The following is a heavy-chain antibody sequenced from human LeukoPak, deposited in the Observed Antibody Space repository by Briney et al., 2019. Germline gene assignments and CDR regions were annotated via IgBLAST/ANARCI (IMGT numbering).Heavy chain of an antibody. D-gene: IGHD5-18*01. CDR3: AKDRSSYGNYFDY. CDR1: GFTFSSYA. V-gene: IGHV3-30-3*01. CDR2: ISYDGSNK. J-gene: IGHJ4*02. Sequence: GGSLRLSCAASGFTFSSYAMHWVRQAPGKGLEWVAVISYDGSNKYYADSVKGRFTISRDNSKNTLYLQMNSLRAEDTAVYYCAKDRSSYGNYFDYWGQGTLVTVSS.